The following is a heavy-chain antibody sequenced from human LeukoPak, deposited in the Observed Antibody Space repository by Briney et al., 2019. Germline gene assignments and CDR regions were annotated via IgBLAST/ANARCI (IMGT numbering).Heavy chain of an antibody. CDR1: GGSISSGGYS. CDR2: IYHSGST. CDR3: ASMGRSRILRIDY. V-gene: IGHV4-30-2*01. J-gene: IGHJ4*02. Sequence: KPSETLSLTCTVSGGSISSGGYSWSWIRQPPGKGLEWIGYIYHSGSTYYNPSLKSRVTISVDRSKNQFSLKLSSVTAADTAVYYCASMGRSRILRIDYWGQGTLVTVSS. D-gene: IGHD3-10*01.